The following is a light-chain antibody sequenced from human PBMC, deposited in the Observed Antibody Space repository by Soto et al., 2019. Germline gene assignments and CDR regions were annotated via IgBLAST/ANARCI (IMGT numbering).Light chain of an antibody. V-gene: IGKV2-28*01. CDR3: MQGRQTPLT. CDR2: LGS. Sequence: DIVMTQSPLSLSVTPGEAASISCWSSQSLLHSSGFNSLDWYLQKPGQSPRLLLYLGSNRASGVPDRFSGSGSGTDFTLTISRVEPEDVGIYYCMQGRQTPLTFGGGTRVEMK. CDR1: QSLLHSSGFNS. J-gene: IGKJ4*01.